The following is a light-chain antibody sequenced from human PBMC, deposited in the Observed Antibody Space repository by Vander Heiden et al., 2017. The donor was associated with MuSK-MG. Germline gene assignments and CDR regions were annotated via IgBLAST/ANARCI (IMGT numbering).Light chain of an antibody. CDR1: QSLLQSNGNNY. V-gene: IGKV2-28*01. CDR3: RQGLQTPVT. Sequence: DIVMTQSPLSLPVTPGEPASISCKSSQSLLQSNGNNYLDWYQQKPGQSPQLLIYLGSNRASGVPDRFSGSGSGTDFTLKISRVEAEDVGIYYCRQGLQTPVTFGGGTKVEIK. CDR2: LGS. J-gene: IGKJ4*01.